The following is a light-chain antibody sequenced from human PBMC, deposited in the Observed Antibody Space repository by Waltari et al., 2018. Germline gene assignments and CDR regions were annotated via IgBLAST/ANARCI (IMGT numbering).Light chain of an antibody. V-gene: IGKV1-5*03. J-gene: IGKJ1*01. CDR2: KAS. CDR3: QQYDAHPRT. Sequence: DIQMTQSPSTLSASLGDRVTITCRARQSINVWLVWYQQKSGKVPKVLIYKASVLESGVPSRFSGNGSGTEFSLTISSLQSDDFATYYCQQYDAHPRTFGQGTKVDIK. CDR1: QSINVW.